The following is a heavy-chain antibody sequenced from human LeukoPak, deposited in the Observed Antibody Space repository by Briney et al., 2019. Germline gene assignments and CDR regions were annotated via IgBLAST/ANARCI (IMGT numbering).Heavy chain of an antibody. CDR2: ISSSGSTI. CDR1: GFTFSSYE. V-gene: IGHV3-48*03. J-gene: IGHJ4*02. Sequence: HTGGSLRLSCAASGFTFSSYEMNWVRQAPGKGLEWVSYISSSGSTIYYADSVKGRFTISRDNAKNSLYLQMNSLRAEDTAVYYCARFWTYSSSWYIFDYWGQGTLVTVSS. CDR3: ARFWTYSSSWYIFDY. D-gene: IGHD6-13*01.